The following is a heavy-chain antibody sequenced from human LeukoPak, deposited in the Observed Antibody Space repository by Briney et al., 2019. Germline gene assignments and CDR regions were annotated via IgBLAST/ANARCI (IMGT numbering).Heavy chain of an antibody. CDR3: ARDGLYCTNGVCSSDI. V-gene: IGHV1-46*01. CDR2: IKSSGGST. D-gene: IGHD2-8*01. J-gene: IGHJ3*02. Sequence: ASVKVSCKASGYTFTSYYLHWVRQAPGQGLEWMGIIKSSGGSTNYAQKFQGRVTMTRDTSTSTVYMELTSLRSEDTAVYYCARDGLYCTNGVCSSDIWGQGTLVTVSS. CDR1: GYTFTSYY.